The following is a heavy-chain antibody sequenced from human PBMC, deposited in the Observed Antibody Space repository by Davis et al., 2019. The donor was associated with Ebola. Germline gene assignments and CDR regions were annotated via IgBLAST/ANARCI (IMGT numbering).Heavy chain of an antibody. CDR2: IFSNDEK. CDR3: ARILGDPNYDILTGYYWVYYFDY. CDR1: GFSLSNARMG. J-gene: IGHJ4*02. V-gene: IGHV2-26*01. D-gene: IGHD3-9*01. Sequence: SGPTLVKPTETLTLTCTVSGFSLSNARMGVSWIRQPPGKALEWLAHIFSNDEKSYSTSLKSRLTISKDTSKSQVVLTMTNMDPVDTATYYCARILGDPNYDILTGYYWVYYFDYWGQGTLVTVSS.